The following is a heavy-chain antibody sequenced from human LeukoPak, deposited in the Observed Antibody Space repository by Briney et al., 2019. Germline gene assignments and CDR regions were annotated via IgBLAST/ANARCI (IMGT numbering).Heavy chain of an antibody. CDR2: IKSKTDGGTT. D-gene: IGHD3-9*01. CDR1: GFTFSNAW. Sequence: GGSLRLSCAASGFTFSNAWMSWVRQAPGKGLEWVGRIKSKTDGGTTDYAAPVKGRFTISRDDSKNTLYLQMNSLKTEDTAVYYCTTDGETGSHRRSDDILTGWGQGTLVTVSS. CDR3: TTDGETGSHRRSDDILTG. V-gene: IGHV3-15*01. J-gene: IGHJ4*02.